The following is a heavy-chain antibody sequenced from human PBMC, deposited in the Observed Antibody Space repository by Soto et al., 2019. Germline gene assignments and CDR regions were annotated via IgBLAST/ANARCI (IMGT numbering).Heavy chain of an antibody. CDR3: ARVSDDYGSGSYRVDP. V-gene: IGHV3-11*06. J-gene: IGHJ5*02. CDR2: ISSSSSYT. D-gene: IGHD3-10*01. Sequence: PGGSLRLSCAASGFTFSDYYMSWIRQAPGKGLEWVSYISSSSSYTNYADSVKGRFTISRDNAKNSLYLQMNSLRAEDTAVYYCARVSDDYGSGSYRVDPWGQGTLVTVSS. CDR1: GFTFSDYY.